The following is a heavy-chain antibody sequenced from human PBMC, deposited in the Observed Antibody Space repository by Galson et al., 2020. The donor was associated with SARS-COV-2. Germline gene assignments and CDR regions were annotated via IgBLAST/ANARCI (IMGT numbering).Heavy chain of an antibody. D-gene: IGHD6-13*01. J-gene: IGHJ4*02. CDR3: ARGGIVGAGTPDY. CDR1: GFTFSTYW. V-gene: IGHV3-7*03. Sequence: GGSLRLSCAASGFTFSTYWMNWVRQAPGKGPEWVANIKEDGSEKYYVDSVKGRFTISRDNAKNSLYLQMSSLIGEDTAVYYCARGGIVGAGTPDYWGQGTLVTVSS. CDR2: IKEDGSEK.